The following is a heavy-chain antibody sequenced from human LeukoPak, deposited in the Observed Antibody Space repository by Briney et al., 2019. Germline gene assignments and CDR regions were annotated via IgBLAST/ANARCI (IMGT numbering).Heavy chain of an antibody. Sequence: GASVKVSCKASGGTFSSYAISWVRQAPGQGLEWMGGIIPIFGTANYAQKFQGRVTITADESTSTAYMELSSLRSEDTAVYYCATELAGREVVDTAIIGAFDIWGQGTMVTVSS. D-gene: IGHD5-18*01. CDR1: GGTFSSYA. J-gene: IGHJ3*02. CDR2: IIPIFGTA. CDR3: ATELAGREVVDTAIIGAFDI. V-gene: IGHV1-69*13.